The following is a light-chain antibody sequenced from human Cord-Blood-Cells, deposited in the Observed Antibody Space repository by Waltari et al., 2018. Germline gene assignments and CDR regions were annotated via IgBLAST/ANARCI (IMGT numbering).Light chain of an antibody. Sequence: QSVLTQPPSASGTPGQRVTISCSGSSSNIGSNTVNWYQQLPGTAPKLLIYSNNQRTSGVPDRFSGAKSGTSASLAISGLQSEDEADYDCAAWDNSLNGPVFGRGTMLTVL. J-gene: IGLJ3*02. CDR2: SNN. V-gene: IGLV1-44*01. CDR3: AAWDNSLNGPV. CDR1: SSNIGSNT.